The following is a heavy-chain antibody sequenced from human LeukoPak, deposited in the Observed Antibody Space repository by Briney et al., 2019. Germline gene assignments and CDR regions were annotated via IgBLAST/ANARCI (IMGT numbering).Heavy chain of an antibody. J-gene: IGHJ4*02. CDR2: INPNSGGT. V-gene: IGHV1-2*02. Sequence: ASVKVSYKASGYTFTGYYMHWVRQAPGQGLEWMGWINPNSGGTSCAQKFQGRVTLTSDTSISTVYMELSRLRSDDTAVYYCAREWDSSSWYDYWGQGSLVTVSS. CDR3: AREWDSSSWYDY. CDR1: GYTFTGYY. D-gene: IGHD6-13*01.